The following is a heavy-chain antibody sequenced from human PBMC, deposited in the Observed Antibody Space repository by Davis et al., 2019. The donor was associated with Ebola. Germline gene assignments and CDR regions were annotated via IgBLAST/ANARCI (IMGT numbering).Heavy chain of an antibody. CDR1: GFTFSGYW. CDR3: AKGGTSGWYGSFDY. Sequence: PGGSLRLSCAASGFTFSGYWMNWVRQAPGKGLEWVANIKQDGSDKYYVDSVKGRFTISRDNAKNSLYLQMNSLTTEDTALYYCAKGGTSGWYGSFDYWGQGTLVTVSS. V-gene: IGHV3-7*03. D-gene: IGHD6-19*01. J-gene: IGHJ4*02. CDR2: IKQDGSDK.